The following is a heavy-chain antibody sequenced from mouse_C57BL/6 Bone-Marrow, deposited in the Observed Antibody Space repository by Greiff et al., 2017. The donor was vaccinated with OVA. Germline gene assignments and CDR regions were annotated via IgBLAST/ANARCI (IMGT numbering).Heavy chain of an antibody. CDR2: ISGGGGNT. J-gene: IGHJ2*01. CDR3: ATWGPTASSYGGGVDY. Sequence: DVKLVESGGGLVKPGGSLKLSCAASGFTFSSYTMSWVRQTPEKRLEWVATISGGGGNTYYPDSVKGRFTISRDNAKNTLYLQMSSLRSEDTALYYCATWGPTASSYGGGVDYWGQGTTLTVSS. V-gene: IGHV5-9*01. CDR1: GFTFSSYT. D-gene: IGHD1-1*01.